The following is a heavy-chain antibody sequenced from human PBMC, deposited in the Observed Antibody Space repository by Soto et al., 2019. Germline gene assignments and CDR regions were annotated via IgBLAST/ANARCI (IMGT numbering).Heavy chain of an antibody. Sequence: QVQLVESGGGVVQPGRSLRLSCAASGFTFSSYAMHWVRQAPGKGLEWVAVISYDGSNKYYADSVKGRFTISRDNSKNTLYLQMNSLRAEDTAVYYGARDENLTSYFDYWGQGTLVTVSS. V-gene: IGHV3-30-3*01. CDR3: ARDENLTSYFDY. D-gene: IGHD3-16*01. CDR1: GFTFSSYA. CDR2: ISYDGSNK. J-gene: IGHJ4*02.